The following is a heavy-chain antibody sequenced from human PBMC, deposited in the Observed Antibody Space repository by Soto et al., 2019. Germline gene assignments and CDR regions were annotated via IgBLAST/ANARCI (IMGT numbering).Heavy chain of an antibody. J-gene: IGHJ4*02. D-gene: IGHD1-7*01. Sequence: GGSLRLSCAASGFTFSSYWMSWVRQAPGKGLEWVANIKQDGSEKYYVDSVKGRFTISRDNAKNSLYLKMNSLRAEDTAVYYCARDLWFGTSPTGYFDYWGQGTLVTVSS. CDR2: IKQDGSEK. CDR1: GFTFSSYW. V-gene: IGHV3-7*01. CDR3: ARDLWFGTSPTGYFDY.